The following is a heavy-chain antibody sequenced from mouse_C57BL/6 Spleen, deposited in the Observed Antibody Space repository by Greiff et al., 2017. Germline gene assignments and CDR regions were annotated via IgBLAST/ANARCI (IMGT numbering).Heavy chain of an antibody. V-gene: IGHV1-61*01. D-gene: IGHD1-1*01. Sequence: VQLQQPGAELVRPGSSVKLSCKASGYTFTSYWMDWVKQRPGQGLEWIGNIYPSDSETHYNQKFKDKATLTVDKSSSTAYMQLSSLTSEDSAVYYCARYGGPRIYAMDYWGQGTSVTVSS. CDR3: ARYGGPRIYAMDY. CDR1: GYTFTSYW. J-gene: IGHJ4*01. CDR2: IYPSDSET.